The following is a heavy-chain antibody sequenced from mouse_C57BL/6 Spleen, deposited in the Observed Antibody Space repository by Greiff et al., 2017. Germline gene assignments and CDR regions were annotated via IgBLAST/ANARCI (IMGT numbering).Heavy chain of an antibody. Sequence: VQLQQSGAELVRPGTSVKMSCKASGYTFTNYWIGWAKQRPGHGLEWIGDIYPGGGYTNYNEKFKGKATLTADKSSNTAYMQFSSLTSEDSAIYYCARGNGNYPYYFDYWGQGTTLTVSS. CDR2: IYPGGGYT. CDR3: ARGNGNYPYYFDY. V-gene: IGHV1-63*01. CDR1: GYTFTNYW. D-gene: IGHD2-1*01. J-gene: IGHJ2*01.